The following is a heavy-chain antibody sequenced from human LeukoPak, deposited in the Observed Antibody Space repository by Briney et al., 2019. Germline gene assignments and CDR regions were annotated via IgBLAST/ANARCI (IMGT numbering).Heavy chain of an antibody. CDR2: INHSGST. J-gene: IGHJ2*01. Sequence: SETLSLTCAVYGGSFSGYYWSWIRQPPGKGLEWIGEINHSGSTNYNPSLKSRVTISVDTSKNQFSLKLSSVTAADTAVYARGYPIAAAGPYWYFDLWGRGTLVTVSS. CDR1: GGSFSGYY. D-gene: IGHD6-13*01. V-gene: IGHV4-34*01. CDR3: GYPIAAAGPYWYFDL.